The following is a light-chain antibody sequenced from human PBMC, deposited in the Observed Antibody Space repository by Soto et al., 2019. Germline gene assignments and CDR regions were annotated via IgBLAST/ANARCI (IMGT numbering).Light chain of an antibody. CDR2: GNS. J-gene: IGLJ1*01. CDR3: QSYDSSLSGSYV. CDR1: SSNFGAGYD. Sequence: QSVLTQPPSVSGAPGQRVTISCTGGSSNFGAGYDVHWYQQLPGTAPKLLIYGNSNRPSGVPDRFSGSKSGTSASLAITGLQAEDEADYYCQSYDSSLSGSYVFGTGTKLTVL. V-gene: IGLV1-40*01.